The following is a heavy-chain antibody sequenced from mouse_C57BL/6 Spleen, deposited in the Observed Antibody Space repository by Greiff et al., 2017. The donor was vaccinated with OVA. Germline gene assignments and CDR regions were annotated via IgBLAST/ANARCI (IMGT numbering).Heavy chain of an antibody. CDR1: GYTFTDYY. V-gene: IGHV1-26*01. D-gene: IGHD2-1*01. Sequence: EVQLQQSGPELVKPGASVKISCKASGYTFTDYYMNWVKQSHGKSLEWIGDINPNNGGTSYNQKFKGKATLTVDKSSSTAYMELRSLTSEDSAVYYCAGHYDYWYFDVWGTGTTVTVSS. CDR2: INPNNGGT. CDR3: AGHYDYWYFDV. J-gene: IGHJ1*03.